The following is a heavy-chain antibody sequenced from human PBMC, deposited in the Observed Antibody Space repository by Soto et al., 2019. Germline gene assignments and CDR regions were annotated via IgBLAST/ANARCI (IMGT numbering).Heavy chain of an antibody. Sequence: ASVKVSCKVSGYTLTELSMHWVRQAPGKGLEWMGGFDLEDGETIYAQKFQGRVTMTEDTSTDTAYMELSSLRSEDTAVYYCATPLMIRGYSGYEYYFDYWGQGTLVTVSS. CDR2: FDLEDGET. V-gene: IGHV1-24*01. D-gene: IGHD5-12*01. CDR3: ATPLMIRGYSGYEYYFDY. CDR1: GYTLTELS. J-gene: IGHJ4*02.